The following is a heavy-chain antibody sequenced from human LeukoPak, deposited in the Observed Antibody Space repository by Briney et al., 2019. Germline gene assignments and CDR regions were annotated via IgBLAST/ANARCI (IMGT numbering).Heavy chain of an antibody. J-gene: IGHJ3*02. CDR3: ARESDYDSRGYYFAFDI. CDR2: FYYSGNT. Sequence: SETLSLTCSVSGGSISSYYWSWILQPPGKGLEWIGYFYYSGNTNYNPSLKSRVTISVDTSKKQFSLKLTSVTAADTAMYYCARESDYDSRGYYFAFDIWGQGTMVTVSA. V-gene: IGHV4-59*12. CDR1: GGSISSYY. D-gene: IGHD3-22*01.